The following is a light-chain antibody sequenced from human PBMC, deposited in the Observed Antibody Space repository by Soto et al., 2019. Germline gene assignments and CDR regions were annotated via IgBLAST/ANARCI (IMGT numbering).Light chain of an antibody. CDR1: QTVTTFY. Sequence: DIVLTQSPGTLSLSPGQRATLSCRASQTVTTFYLAWYQQKPGQAPRLLIYGASSRATGIPDRVSGSGSGTDFTLTISRMEPEDGEVYYCQQYGSSSGLTFGGGTKVEL. CDR2: GAS. J-gene: IGKJ4*01. V-gene: IGKV3-20*01. CDR3: QQYGSSSGLT.